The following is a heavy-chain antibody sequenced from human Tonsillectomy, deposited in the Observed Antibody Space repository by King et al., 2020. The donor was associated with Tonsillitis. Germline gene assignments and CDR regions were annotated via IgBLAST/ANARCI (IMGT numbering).Heavy chain of an antibody. Sequence: QLVQSGGGVVQPGRSLRLSCAASGFTFSSYAMHWVRQAPGKGLEWVAVISYDGSNKYYADSVKGRFTISRDNSKNTLYLQMNSLRAEDTAVYYCAAHRYWFDPWGQGTLVTVSS. V-gene: IGHV3-30*04. CDR3: AAHRYWFDP. CDR2: ISYDGSNK. J-gene: IGHJ5*02. CDR1: GFTFSSYA.